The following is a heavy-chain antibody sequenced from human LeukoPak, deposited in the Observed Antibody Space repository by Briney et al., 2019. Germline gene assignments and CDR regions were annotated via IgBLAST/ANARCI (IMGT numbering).Heavy chain of an antibody. CDR2: IYWDDDK. V-gene: IGHV2-5*02. Sequence: ESGPTLVNPTQTLTLTCTFSGFSLSTSGLGVGWIRRPPGKALEWLALIYWDDDKRYSPSLKSRLTITKDTSKNQVVLTMTNMDSVDTATYYCARHTEKLVLDYWGQGTLVTVSS. D-gene: IGHD6-6*01. CDR1: GFSLSTSGLG. CDR3: ARHTEKLVLDY. J-gene: IGHJ4*02.